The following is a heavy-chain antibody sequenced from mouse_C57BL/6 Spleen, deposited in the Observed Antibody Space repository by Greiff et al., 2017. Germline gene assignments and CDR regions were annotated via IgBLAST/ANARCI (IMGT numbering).Heavy chain of an antibody. Sequence: VQVVESGAELVKPGASVKISCKASGYAFSSYWMNWVKQRPGKGLEWIGQIYPGDGDTNYNGKFKGKATLTADKSSSTAYMQLSSLTSEDSAVYFCASPHWYGSSFSYWYFDVWGTGTTVTVSS. CDR1: GYAFSSYW. CDR3: ASPHWYGSSFSYWYFDV. J-gene: IGHJ1*03. CDR2: IYPGDGDT. D-gene: IGHD1-1*01. V-gene: IGHV1-80*01.